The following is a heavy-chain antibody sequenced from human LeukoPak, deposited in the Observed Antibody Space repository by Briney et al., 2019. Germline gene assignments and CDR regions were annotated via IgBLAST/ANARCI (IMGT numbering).Heavy chain of an antibody. Sequence: PGGSLRLSCAASGFTFDDYAMHWVRHAPGKGLEWVSGISWNSGSIGYADSVKGRFTISRDNAKNSLYLQMNSLRAEDTALYYCAKDISCSSTSCYPYYYYGMDVWGQGTTVTVSS. D-gene: IGHD2-2*01. CDR2: ISWNSGSI. CDR3: AKDISCSSTSCYPYYYYGMDV. CDR1: GFTFDDYA. J-gene: IGHJ6*02. V-gene: IGHV3-9*01.